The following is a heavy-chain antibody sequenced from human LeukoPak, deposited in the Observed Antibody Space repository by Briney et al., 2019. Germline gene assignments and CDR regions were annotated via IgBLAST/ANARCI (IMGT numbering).Heavy chain of an antibody. CDR3: ARQSDYYDSSGYYLDY. D-gene: IGHD3-22*01. CDR1: GVSISSSSYY. Sequence: SETLSLTCTVAGVSISSSSYYWGWIPQPPGKGLEWIGSIYYSGSTYYNPSLKSRVTISVDTSKNQFSLKLSSVTAADTAVYCCARQSDYYDSSGYYLDYWGQGTLVTVSS. CDR2: IYYSGST. J-gene: IGHJ4*02. V-gene: IGHV4-39*01.